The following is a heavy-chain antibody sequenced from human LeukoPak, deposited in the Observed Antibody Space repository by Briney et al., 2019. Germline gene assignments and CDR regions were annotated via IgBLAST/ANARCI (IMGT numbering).Heavy chain of an antibody. Sequence: GGSLRLSCAASEFTFSDYYMSWIRQAPGKGLEWVSYISSSGSTIYYADSVKGRLTISRDNAKNSLYLQMNSLRAEDTAVYYCARDRGVVTPIDYWGQGTLVTVSS. J-gene: IGHJ4*02. CDR2: ISSSGSTI. D-gene: IGHD4-23*01. CDR1: EFTFSDYY. V-gene: IGHV3-11*04. CDR3: ARDRGVVTPIDY.